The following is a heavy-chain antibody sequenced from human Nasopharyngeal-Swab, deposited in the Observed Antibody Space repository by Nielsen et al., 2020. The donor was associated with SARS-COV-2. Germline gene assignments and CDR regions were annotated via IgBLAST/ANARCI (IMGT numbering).Heavy chain of an antibody. Sequence: GGSLRLSCAASGFTFSNYAMHWVRQAPGKGLEWVSVTYSGGSTYYADSVSGRFTISRDDSKNTLDLQMDSLGAEDTAVYYCARDWGDWGQGTLVTVSS. D-gene: IGHD3-16*01. J-gene: IGHJ4*02. CDR3: ARDWGD. CDR2: TYSGGST. V-gene: IGHV3-53*01. CDR1: GFTFSNYA.